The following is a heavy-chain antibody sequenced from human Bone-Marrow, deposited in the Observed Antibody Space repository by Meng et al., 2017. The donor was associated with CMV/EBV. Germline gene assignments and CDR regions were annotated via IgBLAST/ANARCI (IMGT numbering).Heavy chain of an antibody. V-gene: IGHV3-7*01. Sequence: GESLKISCAGSGFTFSSRWMSWVRQAPGKGLEWVANINQDGSAQYYVDSVKGRLTISRDNAKNSLYLQMNSLRAEDTAVYYCGRVRIVYGLDVWGQGTTVTVSS. CDR2: INQDGSAQ. CDR1: GFTFSSRW. D-gene: IGHD2-15*01. J-gene: IGHJ6*02. CDR3: GRVRIVYGLDV.